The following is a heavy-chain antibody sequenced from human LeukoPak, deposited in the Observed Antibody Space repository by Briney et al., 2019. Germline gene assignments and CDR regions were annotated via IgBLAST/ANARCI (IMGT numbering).Heavy chain of an antibody. CDR3: AKDIQLST. D-gene: IGHD5-24*01. V-gene: IGHV3-23*01. J-gene: IGHJ3*01. Sequence: GGSLRLSCAASGFTFSDYSMNWVRQAPGKGLEWVALISFSGDNSYYADSVKGRFSVSRDNSENTLSLQMNSLRVEDTARYYCAKDIQLSTWGLGTMVTVSS. CDR2: ISFSGDNS. CDR1: GFTFSDYS.